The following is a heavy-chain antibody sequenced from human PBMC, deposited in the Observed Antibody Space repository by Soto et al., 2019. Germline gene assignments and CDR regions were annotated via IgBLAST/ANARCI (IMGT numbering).Heavy chain of an antibody. CDR3: ARQSLRLGELSLLPDFDY. V-gene: IGHV1-18*01. J-gene: IGHJ4*02. D-gene: IGHD3-16*02. CDR2: ISAYNGNT. Sequence: QVQLVQSGAEVKKPGASVKVSCKASGYTFTSYGISWVRQAPGQGLEWMGWISAYNGNTNYAQKLQGRVTMTTDTSTSTAYMELRSLRSDDTAVYYCARQSLRLGELSLLPDFDYWGQGTLVTVSS. CDR1: GYTFTSYG.